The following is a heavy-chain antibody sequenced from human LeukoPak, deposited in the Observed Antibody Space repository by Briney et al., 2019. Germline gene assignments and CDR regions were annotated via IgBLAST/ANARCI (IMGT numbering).Heavy chain of an antibody. D-gene: IGHD2-21*01. CDR3: ARSIDIDY. CDR1: GFTFSSYW. Sequence: PGGSLRLSCAASGFTFSSYWMNWVRQAPGKGLEWVSYISSSSSIIYYADSVKGRFTISRDTAKNSLYLQMNSLRAEDTGVYYCARSIDIDYWGQGTLVTVSS. V-gene: IGHV3-48*01. CDR2: ISSSSSII. J-gene: IGHJ4*02.